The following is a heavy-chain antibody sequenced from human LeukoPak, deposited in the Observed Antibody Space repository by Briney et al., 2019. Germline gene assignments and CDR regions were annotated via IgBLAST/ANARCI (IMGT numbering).Heavy chain of an antibody. D-gene: IGHD2-21*02. J-gene: IGHJ3*02. CDR3: ARGTYCGGDCYAPVAFDI. V-gene: IGHV3-7*01. Sequence: PGGSLRLSCAASGFTFSSYWMSWVRQAPGKGLEWVANIKQDGSEKYYVDSVKGRFTISRDNAKNSLYLQMNSLRAEDTAVYYCARGTYCGGDCYAPVAFDIWGQGTMVTVSS. CDR2: IKQDGSEK. CDR1: GFTFSSYW.